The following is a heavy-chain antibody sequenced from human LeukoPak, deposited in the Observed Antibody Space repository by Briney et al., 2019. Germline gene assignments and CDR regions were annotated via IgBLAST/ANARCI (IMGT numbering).Heavy chain of an antibody. CDR2: ISWNSVSI. D-gene: IGHD1-26*01. CDR1: GFTFSNYP. CDR3: ARLSGWEPAGDYYYYYMDV. V-gene: IGHV3-9*01. Sequence: GGSLRLSCAGSGFTFSNYPISWVRQAPGKGLEWVSGISWNSVSIGYADSVKGRFTISRDNAMNSLYLQMNSLRAEDTAVYYCARLSGWEPAGDYYYYYMDVWGKGTTVTVSS. J-gene: IGHJ6*03.